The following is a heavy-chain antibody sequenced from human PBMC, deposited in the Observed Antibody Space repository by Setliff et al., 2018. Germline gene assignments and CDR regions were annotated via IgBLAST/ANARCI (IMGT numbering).Heavy chain of an antibody. CDR1: GGSISSGSYY. CDR3: ARAPRYFDPTGSYFDF. J-gene: IGHJ4*02. CDR2: IYTSGST. D-gene: IGHD3-22*01. Sequence: TLSLTCTVSGGSISSGSYYWSWIRQPAGKGLEWIGHIYTSGSTNYNPSLKSRVTISVDTSKNQFSLKLTSVTAADTAVYYCARAPRYFDPTGSYFDFWGQGTLVTVSS. V-gene: IGHV4-61*09.